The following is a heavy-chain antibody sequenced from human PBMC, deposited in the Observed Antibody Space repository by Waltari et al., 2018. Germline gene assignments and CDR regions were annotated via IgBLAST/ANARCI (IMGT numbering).Heavy chain of an antibody. J-gene: IGHJ4*02. D-gene: IGHD3-3*01. V-gene: IGHV1-2*02. Sequence: QVQLVQSGAEVKKPGASVKVSCKASGYTFTGYYMHWVRQAPGQGLEGMVRVDPNHGGTNYAQKFQGRVTMTRDTSSSTAYMELSRLRSDDTAVYYCARGGEYYDFWSGSPAAGYFDYWGQGTLVTVSS. CDR1: GYTFTGYY. CDR2: VDPNHGGT. CDR3: ARGGEYYDFWSGSPAAGYFDY.